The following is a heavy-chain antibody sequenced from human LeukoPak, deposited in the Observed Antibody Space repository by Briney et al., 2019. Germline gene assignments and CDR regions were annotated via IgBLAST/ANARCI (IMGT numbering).Heavy chain of an antibody. CDR3: ARGAAAGDY. V-gene: IGHV4-61*02. CDR1: GGSISSGSYY. J-gene: IGHJ4*02. Sequence: PSETLSLTCTVSGGSISSGSYYWSWIRQPAGKGLEWIGRIYTSGSTNYNPSLRSLVTISVHTSKNQFSRKLSSVPAADTAVYYCARGAAAGDYWGQGTLVTVSS. D-gene: IGHD6-13*01. CDR2: IYTSGST.